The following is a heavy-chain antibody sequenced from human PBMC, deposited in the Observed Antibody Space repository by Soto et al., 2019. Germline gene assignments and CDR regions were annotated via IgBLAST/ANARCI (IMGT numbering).Heavy chain of an antibody. V-gene: IGHV3-21*06. CDR3: DSSGYSKPVWYYYYGMDV. J-gene: IGHJ6*02. Sequence: PGGSLRLSCAASGFTFRIYSMNWVRQAPGKGLEWVSSISTSSTYIYYADSVKGRFTISRDNAKNSLYLQMNSLRAEDTAVYYYDSSGYSKPVWYYYYGMDVWGQGTTVTVSS. D-gene: IGHD2-15*01. CDR1: GFTFRIYS. CDR2: ISTSSTYI.